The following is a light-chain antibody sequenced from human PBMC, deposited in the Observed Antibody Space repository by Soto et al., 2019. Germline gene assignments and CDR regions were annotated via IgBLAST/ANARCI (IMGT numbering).Light chain of an antibody. Sequence: QSALTQPASVSGSPGQSISISCTGTSSDVGIYDYVSWYQHHPGKAPKLMVYEVTNRPSGVSNRLSGSKSGNTASLTISGLQAEDEADYYCSSFSSDSTPLVFGGGTQLTVL. V-gene: IGLV2-14*01. CDR3: SSFSSDSTPLV. CDR2: EVT. CDR1: SSDVGIYDY. J-gene: IGLJ2*01.